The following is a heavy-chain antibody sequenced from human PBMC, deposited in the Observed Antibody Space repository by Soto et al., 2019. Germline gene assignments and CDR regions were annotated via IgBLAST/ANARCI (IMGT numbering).Heavy chain of an antibody. CDR3: ARGSDRFNWNDPWDY. D-gene: IGHD1-20*01. J-gene: IGHJ4*02. CDR2: ITSYNSQT. CDR1: GYTFSSFS. Sequence: GASVKVSCKASGYTFSSFSISWVRQAPGQGLEWLGWITSYNSQTGYAQKLQGRATLTTDTSTNTAYMELRSLKFDDTAVYYCARGSDRFNWNDPWDYWGQGTLVTVSS. V-gene: IGHV1-18*01.